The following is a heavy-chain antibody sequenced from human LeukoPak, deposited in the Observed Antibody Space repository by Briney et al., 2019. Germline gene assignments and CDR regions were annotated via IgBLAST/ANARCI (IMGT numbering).Heavy chain of an antibody. CDR3: ARVVGSSGWYDYYYYYMDV. CDR1: GGSLSGYY. CDR2: INHSGST. D-gene: IGHD6-19*01. Sequence: SETLSLTCAVYGGSLSGYYWGWIRQPPGKGLEWIGEINHSGSTTYKAPLKSRVTISVDTSKSQFSLKLSSVTAADTAVYYCARVVGSSGWYDYYYYYMDVWGKGTTVTVSS. V-gene: IGHV4-34*01. J-gene: IGHJ6*03.